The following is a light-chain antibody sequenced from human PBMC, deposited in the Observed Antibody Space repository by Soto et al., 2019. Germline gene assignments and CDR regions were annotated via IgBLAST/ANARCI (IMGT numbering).Light chain of an antibody. CDR3: SSYTSSSTYV. V-gene: IGLV2-14*03. CDR1: SSDVGGYNY. J-gene: IGLJ1*01. CDR2: DVS. Sequence: QSMLTQPASVSGAPGQSIAISCTVTSSDVGGYNYVSWYQHHPGKAPKLMVYDVSNRPSGVSNRFSGSKSGNTASLTISGLQAEDEADYYCSSYTSSSTYVFGTGTKVTVL.